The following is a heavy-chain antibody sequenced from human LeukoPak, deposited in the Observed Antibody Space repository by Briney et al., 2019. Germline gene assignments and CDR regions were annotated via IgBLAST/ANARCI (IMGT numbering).Heavy chain of an antibody. CDR3: AQVYIVATTSFDY. CDR2: INACNGNT. Sequence: ASVKVSCKASGCTFTSYAMHWVRQAPGQRLEGMGWINACNGNTKYSQKFQGRVTITRDTSANTAYMELSSLRSEDTAVYYCAQVYIVATTSFDYWGQGTLVTVSS. J-gene: IGHJ4*02. CDR1: GCTFTSYA. D-gene: IGHD5-12*01. V-gene: IGHV1-3*01.